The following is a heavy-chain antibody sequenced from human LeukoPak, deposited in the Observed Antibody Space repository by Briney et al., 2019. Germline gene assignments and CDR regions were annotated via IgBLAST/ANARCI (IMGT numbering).Heavy chain of an antibody. J-gene: IGHJ4*02. V-gene: IGHV3-7*01. CDR3: ARHAVSGYPYFDY. Sequence: GESLRLSCAASGFTFRNFWMSWVRQAPGKGLEWLANINQDGSAKYYVDSVKGRFTISRDNAKNSLYLEMNSLRGEDTAVYYRARHAVSGYPYFDYWGQGTLVTVSS. CDR1: GFTFRNFW. D-gene: IGHD3-22*01. CDR2: INQDGSAK.